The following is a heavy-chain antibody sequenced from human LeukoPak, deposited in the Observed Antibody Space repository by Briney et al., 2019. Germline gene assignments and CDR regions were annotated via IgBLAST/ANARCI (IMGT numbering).Heavy chain of an antibody. CDR3: ASNYYYDSGGYAPSDAFDI. CDR1: GFTFSSYS. CDR2: ISSSSSYI. D-gene: IGHD3-22*01. V-gene: IGHV3-21*01. Sequence: GGSLRLSCAASGFTFSSYSMNWVRQAPGKGLEWVSSISSSSSYIYYADSVKGRFTISRDNAKNSLYLQMNSLRAEDTAVYYCASNYYYDSGGYAPSDAFDIWGQGTMVTVSS. J-gene: IGHJ3*02.